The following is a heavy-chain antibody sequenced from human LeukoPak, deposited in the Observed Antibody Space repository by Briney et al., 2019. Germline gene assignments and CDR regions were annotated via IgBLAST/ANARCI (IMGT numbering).Heavy chain of an antibody. CDR3: ARDHRDYYDSRGPRGFDI. D-gene: IGHD3-22*01. V-gene: IGHV4-31*03. Sequence: PSETLSLTCTVSGGSISSGGYYWSWIRQHPGKGLVWIGYIYYSGIPYYNPYLKSRVTISVDTSKNQFSLKLSSVTAADTAVYYCARDHRDYYDSRGPRGFDIWGQGTMVTVSS. CDR2: IYYSGIP. CDR1: GGSISSGGYY. J-gene: IGHJ3*02.